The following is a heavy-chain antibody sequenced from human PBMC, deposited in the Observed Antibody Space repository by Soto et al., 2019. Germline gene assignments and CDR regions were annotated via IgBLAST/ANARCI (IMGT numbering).Heavy chain of an antibody. D-gene: IGHD2-8*02. CDR3: ARVEAYVTDYYYYYMDV. CDR1: GFTLSNYW. J-gene: IGHJ6*03. V-gene: IGHV3-7*01. Sequence: GGSLRLSCAASGFTLSNYWMCWVRQAPGKGLEWVANIKQDGSVQYYADSVKGRFTISRDNARNSLYLQMNSLRVEDMALYFCARVEAYVTDYYYYYMDVWGKGTTVTVSS. CDR2: IKQDGSVQ.